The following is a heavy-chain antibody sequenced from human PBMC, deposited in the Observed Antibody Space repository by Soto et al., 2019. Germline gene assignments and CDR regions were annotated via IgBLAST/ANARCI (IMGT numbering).Heavy chain of an antibody. CDR2: ISGSGGST. CDR1: GFTFSSYA. J-gene: IGHJ4*02. CDR3: AKDSTGSGGSFDY. V-gene: IGHV3-23*01. D-gene: IGHD2-15*01. Sequence: EVQLLESGGGLVQPGGSLRLSCAASGFTFSSYAMSWVRQAPGKGLEWVSAISGSGGSTYYADSVKGRFTISRDNSKNTRYLQMNSLRAEDTAVYYCAKDSTGSGGSFDYWGQGTLVTVSS.